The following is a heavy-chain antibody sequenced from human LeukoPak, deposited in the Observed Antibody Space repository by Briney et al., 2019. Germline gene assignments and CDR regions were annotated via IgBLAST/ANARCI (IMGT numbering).Heavy chain of an antibody. CDR2: IWYDGSNK. CDR3: AREGRLLQFLGTGYYFDY. J-gene: IGHJ4*02. Sequence: GGSLRLSCAASGFTFSSYGMHWVRQAPGKGLEWVAVIWYDGSNKYYADSVKGRFTISRDNSKNTLYLQMNSLRAEDTAVYYCAREGRLLQFLGTGYYFDYWGQGTLVTVSS. V-gene: IGHV3-33*01. CDR1: GFTFSSYG. D-gene: IGHD5-24*01.